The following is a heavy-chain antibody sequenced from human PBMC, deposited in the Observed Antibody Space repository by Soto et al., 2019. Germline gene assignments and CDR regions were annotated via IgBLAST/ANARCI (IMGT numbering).Heavy chain of an antibody. CDR2: IWNDGSDK. J-gene: IGHJ4*02. D-gene: IGHD3-9*01. Sequence: QVQLVESGGGVVQPGRSLRLSCAASGFTFSNYVMHWVRQAPGKGLDWVAFIWNDGSDKYYADSVKGRFTISRDNSKNTLYLQMNSLGAEDTAVYFCASLDTPQTPYWGQGTLVSVSS. CDR1: GFTFSNYV. CDR3: ASLDTPQTPY. V-gene: IGHV3-33*01.